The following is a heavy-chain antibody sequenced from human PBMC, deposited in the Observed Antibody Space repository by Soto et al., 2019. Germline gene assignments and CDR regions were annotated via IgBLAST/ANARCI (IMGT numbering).Heavy chain of an antibody. D-gene: IGHD2-15*01. V-gene: IGHV4-34*01. CDR1: GGSFSGYY. J-gene: IGHJ6*03. Sequence: SETLSLTCAVYGGSFSGYYWSWIRQPPGNGLEWIGEINHSGSTNYNPSLRSRVTISVDTSKNQFSLKLSSVTAADTAVYYCARAPSDIVVVVAAHYMDVWGKGTTVTVSS. CDR3: ARAPSDIVVVVAAHYMDV. CDR2: INHSGST.